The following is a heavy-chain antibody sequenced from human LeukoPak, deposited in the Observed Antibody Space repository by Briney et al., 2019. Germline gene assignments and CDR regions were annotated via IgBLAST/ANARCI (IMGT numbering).Heavy chain of an antibody. CDR2: IFYSGST. D-gene: IGHD1-7*01. Sequence: PSETLSLTCTVSGGSISGYYWSWIRQPPGKGLEWIGYIFYSGSTNSNPSLKSRLTISVDTSKNQFSLKLNSVTAADTAVYYCARGARGNYVVFDYRGQGTLVTVSS. V-gene: IGHV4-59*01. J-gene: IGHJ4*02. CDR1: GGSISGYY. CDR3: ARGARGNYVVFDY.